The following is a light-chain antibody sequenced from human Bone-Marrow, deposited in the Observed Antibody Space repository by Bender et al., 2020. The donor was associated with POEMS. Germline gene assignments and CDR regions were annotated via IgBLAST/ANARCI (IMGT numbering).Light chain of an antibody. CDR1: SSDVGSYNL. Sequence: QSALTQPASVSGSPGQSITISCTGTSSDVGSYNLVSWYQQHPGKAPKLLIYEVTKRPSGVSNRFSGSKSGNTASLIISGLQGEDEADYYCCSLSSTGTPLFGGGTKLTVL. V-gene: IGLV2-14*02. CDR2: EVT. J-gene: IGLJ2*01. CDR3: CSLSSTGTPL.